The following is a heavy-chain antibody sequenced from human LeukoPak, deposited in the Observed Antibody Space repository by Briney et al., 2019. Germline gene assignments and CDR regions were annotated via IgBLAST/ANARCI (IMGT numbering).Heavy chain of an antibody. V-gene: IGHV3-20*04. CDR1: GFTFDDYG. J-gene: IGHJ3*02. CDR2: INWNGGST. D-gene: IGHD6-13*01. CDR3: ARNSSSWYPVSGSDGYDI. Sequence: PGGSLRLSCAASGFTFDDYGMSWVRQAPGKGLEWVSGINWNGGSTGYADSVKGRFTISRDNAKNSLYLQMNSLRAEGTALYYCARNSSSWYPVSGSDGYDIWGQGTMVTVSS.